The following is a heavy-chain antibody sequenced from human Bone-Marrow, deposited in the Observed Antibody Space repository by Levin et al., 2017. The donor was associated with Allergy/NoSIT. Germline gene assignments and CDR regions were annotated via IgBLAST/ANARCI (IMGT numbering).Heavy chain of an antibody. J-gene: IGHJ4*02. CDR3: ARDRFQTTADKDYGADPVEIF. V-gene: IGHV3-23*01. D-gene: IGHD4-17*01. Sequence: QPGGSLRLSCVVSGLTIKGYAMTWVRQAPGKGLEWVSVISGSGNSVHYTDTVKGRFTMSRDNSKNMVYLHMDSLRVDDTAVYFCARDRFQTTADKDYGADPVEIFWGQGTLLTVSS. CDR2: ISGSGNSV. CDR1: GLTIKGYA.